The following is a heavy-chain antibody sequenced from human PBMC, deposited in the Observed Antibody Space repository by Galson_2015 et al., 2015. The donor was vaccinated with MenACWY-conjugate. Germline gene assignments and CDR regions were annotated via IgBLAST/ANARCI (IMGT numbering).Heavy chain of an antibody. CDR3: AKDWSVPYSTISYYFYMDV. CDR1: GFTLSSYW. Sequence: SLRLSCAASGFTLSSYWMHWVRQVPGKGLEWMAVISYDGSNESYADSVKGRFTISRDNSKNTLYLQMNSLRADDTAVYYCAKDWSVPYSTISYYFYMDVWGKGTTVTVSS. D-gene: IGHD6-13*01. V-gene: IGHV3-30*18. J-gene: IGHJ6*03. CDR2: ISYDGSNE.